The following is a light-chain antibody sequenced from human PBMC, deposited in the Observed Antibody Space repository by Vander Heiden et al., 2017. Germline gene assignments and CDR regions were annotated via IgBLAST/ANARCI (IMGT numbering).Light chain of an antibody. J-gene: IGLJ3*02. Sequence: NFMLTQPHSVSQSPGKTVTISCTRSSGSIDSNYVQWYQQRPCSSPTTVIYEDSQRPSGVPDRFSGSIDSSSNSASLTISGLKTEDEADYYCQSYDSSNHVVFGGGTKLTVL. V-gene: IGLV6-57*01. CDR3: QSYDSSNHVV. CDR2: EDS. CDR1: SGSIDSNY.